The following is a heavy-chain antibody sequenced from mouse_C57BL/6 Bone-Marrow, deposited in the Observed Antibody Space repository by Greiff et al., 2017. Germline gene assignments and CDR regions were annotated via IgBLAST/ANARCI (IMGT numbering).Heavy chain of an antibody. J-gene: IGHJ4*01. V-gene: IGHV14-3*01. CDR3: ALYYGSRGGYYYAMDY. D-gene: IGHD1-1*01. Sequence: VQLQQSVAELVRPGASVKLSCTASGFNIKNTYMHWVKQRPEQGLEWIGRIDPANGNTKYAPKFKGKATITADTSSNTAYLQLSSLTSEHTAIYYCALYYGSRGGYYYAMDYWGQGTSVTVSS. CDR1: GFNIKNTY. CDR2: IDPANGNT.